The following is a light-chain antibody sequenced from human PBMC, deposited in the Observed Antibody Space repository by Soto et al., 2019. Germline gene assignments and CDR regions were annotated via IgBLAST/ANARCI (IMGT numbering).Light chain of an antibody. CDR3: CSYAGSSTVV. CDR1: SSDIGSHNL. Sequence: QSVLTQPASVSGSPGQSITISCTGTSSDIGSHNLVSWYLQHPGKAPKLMIFEVTKRPSGVSNRFSGSKSGNTASLTISGLQAEDEADYYCCSYAGSSTVVFGGGTKLTVL. V-gene: IGLV2-23*02. CDR2: EVT. J-gene: IGLJ3*02.